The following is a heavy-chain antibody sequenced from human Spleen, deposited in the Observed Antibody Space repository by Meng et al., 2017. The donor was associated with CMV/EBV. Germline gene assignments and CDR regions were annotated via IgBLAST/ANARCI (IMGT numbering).Heavy chain of an antibody. CDR3: ARELTYCNSTNCPLYNCLDP. CDR1: FTSNY. CDR2: IKYSGGST. V-gene: IGHV1-46*01. J-gene: IGHJ5*02. D-gene: IGHD2-2*01. Sequence: FTSNYVHWVRQAPRQGLEWMGIIKYSGGSTTYAQKFRGRVSMTSDTTTGTLYMELSGLRSEDTAVYYCARELTYCNSTNCPLYNCLDPWGQGTLVTVSS.